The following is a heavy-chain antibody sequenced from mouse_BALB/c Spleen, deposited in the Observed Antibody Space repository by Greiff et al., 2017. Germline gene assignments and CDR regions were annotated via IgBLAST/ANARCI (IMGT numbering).Heavy chain of an antibody. CDR1: GYTFTSYV. J-gene: IGHJ3*01. CDR2: INPYNDGT. D-gene: IGHD1-2*01. CDR3: ARYHHYDEEVGFAY. Sequence: EVQLQQSGPELVKPGASVKMSCKASGYTFTSYVMHWVKQKPGQGLEWIGYINPYNDGTKYNEKFKGKATLTSDKSSSTAYMELSSLTSEDSAVYYCARYHHYDEEVGFAYWGQGTLVTVSA. V-gene: IGHV1-14*01.